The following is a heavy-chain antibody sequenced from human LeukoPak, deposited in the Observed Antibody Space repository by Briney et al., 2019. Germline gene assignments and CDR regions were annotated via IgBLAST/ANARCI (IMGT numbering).Heavy chain of an antibody. V-gene: IGHV3-30*03. CDR1: GFTFSGFA. J-gene: IGHJ4*02. CDR2: TSYDGSDK. D-gene: IGHD3-3*01. CDR3: TRGDYRNYENYPFDS. Sequence: GGSLRLSCVASGFTFSGFAMHWVRQPPGKGLEWLAVTSYDGSDKYYADSVRGRFAISRDNSKNTVYLQLNSPRPEDTATYYCTRGDYRNYENYPFDSWGQGTLVTVSS.